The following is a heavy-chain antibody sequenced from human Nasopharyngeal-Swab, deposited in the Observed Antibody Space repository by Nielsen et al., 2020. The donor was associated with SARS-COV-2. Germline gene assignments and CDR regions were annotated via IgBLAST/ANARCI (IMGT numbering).Heavy chain of an antibody. V-gene: IGHV1-46*01. Sequence: WVRQAPGQGLEWMGIINPSGGSTSYAQKFQGRVTMTRDTSTSTVYMELSSLRSEDTAVYYCARDPITGTTEAENPPFDYWGQETLVTVSS. CDR2: INPSGGST. CDR3: ARDPITGTTEAENPPFDY. D-gene: IGHD1-20*01. J-gene: IGHJ4*02.